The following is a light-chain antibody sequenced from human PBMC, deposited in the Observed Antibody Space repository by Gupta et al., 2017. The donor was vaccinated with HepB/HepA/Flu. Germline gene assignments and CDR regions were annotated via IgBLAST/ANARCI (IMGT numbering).Light chain of an antibody. J-gene: IGKJ2*01. V-gene: IGKV1-5*03. CDR3: QQDNSYPYT. CDR2: KAS. CDR1: QSISSW. Sequence: VGDRFTITCRASQSISSWLAWYQQKPGKAPKLLIYKASSLESGVPSRFSGSGSGTEFTLTISSLQPDDFATYYCQQDNSYPYTFGQGTKLEIK.